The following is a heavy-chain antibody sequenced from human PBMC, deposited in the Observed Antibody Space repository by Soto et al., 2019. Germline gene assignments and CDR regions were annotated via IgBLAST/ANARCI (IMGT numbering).Heavy chain of an antibody. CDR2: ISGSGDRT. CDR3: VKDDGGYPSTAPH. CDR1: GITISNYP. D-gene: IGHD3-22*01. Sequence: DVQLLESGGGLVQPGGSLRLSCAASGITISNYPMSWVRQAPGKGLDWVSGISGSGDRTYYADSAKGRFTISKDISRNSPSLQLDSLGVEDTAVYFCVKDDGGYPSTAPHWGQGTLVTVSS. V-gene: IGHV3-23*01. J-gene: IGHJ4*02.